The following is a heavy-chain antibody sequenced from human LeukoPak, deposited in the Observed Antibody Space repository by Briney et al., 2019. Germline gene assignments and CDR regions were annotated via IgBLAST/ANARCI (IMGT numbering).Heavy chain of an antibody. CDR2: MNPNSGNT. J-gene: IGHJ5*02. CDR1: GYTFTSYV. CDR3: ARGLMNLRWFDP. V-gene: IGHV1-8*01. Sequence: ASVKVSCKGSGYTFTSYVINWVRQPTGKGVEWMGWMNPNSGNTGYAQKFQGRVTMTRNTSISTAYRELSSLRSEDTAVYYCARGLMNLRWFDPWGQGTLVTVSS.